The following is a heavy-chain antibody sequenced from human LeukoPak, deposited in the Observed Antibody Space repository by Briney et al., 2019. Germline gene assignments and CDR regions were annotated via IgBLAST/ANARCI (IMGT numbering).Heavy chain of an antibody. J-gene: IGHJ5*02. Sequence: SETLSLTCTVSGGSISSNSYYWGWLRQPPGTGLEWIGSIYYSGSTYYNPSLKSRVTISVDTSKNQFSLKLSSVTAADTAVYYCARWAVRTGWFDPWGQGTLVTVSS. CDR3: ARWAVRTGWFDP. CDR2: IYYSGST. V-gene: IGHV4-39*07. CDR1: GGSISSNSYY. D-gene: IGHD1-14*01.